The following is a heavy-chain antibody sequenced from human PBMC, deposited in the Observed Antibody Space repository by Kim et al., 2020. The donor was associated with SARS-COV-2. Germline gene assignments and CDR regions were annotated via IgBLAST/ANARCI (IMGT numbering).Heavy chain of an antibody. Sequence: GGSLRLSCTASGFTFSSYAMSWVRQAPGKGLEWVSAISGSGGSTYYADSVKGRFTISKDNSKKTLYLQMNSLRAEDKAVYYCAKGVRWRYLNYYYGMDVWGIGLKVAVAS. J-gene: IGHJ6*04. V-gene: IGHV3-23*01. CDR2: ISGSGGST. CDR1: GFTFSSYA. D-gene: IGHD1-20*01. CDR3: AKGVRWRYLNYYYGMDV.